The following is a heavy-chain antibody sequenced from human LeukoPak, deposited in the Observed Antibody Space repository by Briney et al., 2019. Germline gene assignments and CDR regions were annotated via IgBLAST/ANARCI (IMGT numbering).Heavy chain of an antibody. CDR1: GGSISSGGYY. D-gene: IGHD1-26*01. CDR2: IYHSGST. Sequence: SETLSLTCTVSGGSISSGGYYWSWIRQPPGKGLEWIGYIYHSGSTYYNPSLKSRVTISVDRSKNQFSLKLSSVTAADTAVYYCASLWELLPNRWGQGTLVTVSS. CDR3: ASLWELLPNR. J-gene: IGHJ4*02. V-gene: IGHV4-30-2*01.